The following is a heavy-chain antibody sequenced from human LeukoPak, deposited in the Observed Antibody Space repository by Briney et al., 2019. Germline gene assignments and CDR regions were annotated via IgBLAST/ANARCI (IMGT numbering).Heavy chain of an antibody. J-gene: IGHJ4*02. CDR3: ARGGYYGSGSDPIRSYFDF. Sequence: ASVKVSCKASGYTFTTYGITWVRQAPGQGLEWMGWISAYNGNTYYAQKFQGRLTMTTDTSASTAYMELRTLRSDDTAVYYCARGGYYGSGSDPIRSYFDFWGQGTPVTVSS. CDR1: GYTFTTYG. D-gene: IGHD3-10*01. CDR2: ISAYNGNT. V-gene: IGHV1-18*01.